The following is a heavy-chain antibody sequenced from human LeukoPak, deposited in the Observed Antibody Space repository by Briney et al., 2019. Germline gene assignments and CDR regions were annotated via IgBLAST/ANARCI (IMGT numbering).Heavy chain of an antibody. J-gene: IGHJ5*02. CDR1: GFSFSTYS. D-gene: IGHD3-3*01. V-gene: IGHV3-21*01. CDR3: ASLSYDFWTGSESHWFDP. Sequence: GGSLRLSCVASGFSFSTYSMSWVRQAPGKGLEWVSAIRSSNSYTYYADSVKGRFTISRDNTKSSLYLQMNSLRAEDTAVYYCASLSYDFWTGSESHWFDPWGQGTLVTVSS. CDR2: IRSSNSYT.